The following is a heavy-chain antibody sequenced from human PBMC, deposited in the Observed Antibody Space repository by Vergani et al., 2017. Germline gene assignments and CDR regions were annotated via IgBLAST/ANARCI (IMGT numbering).Heavy chain of an antibody. J-gene: IGHJ5*02. D-gene: IGHD3-10*01. CDR1: GFTFSGSA. CDR2: IRSKANSYAT. CDR3: ISGYYGSGSYYGSWFDP. V-gene: IGHV3-73*01. Sequence: EVQLVESGGGLVQPGGSLKLSCAASGFTFSGSAMHWVSQASGKGLEWVGRIRSKANSYATAYAASVKGRFTISRDDSKNTAYLQMNSLKTEDTAVYYCISGYYGSGSYYGSWFDPWGQGTLVTVSS.